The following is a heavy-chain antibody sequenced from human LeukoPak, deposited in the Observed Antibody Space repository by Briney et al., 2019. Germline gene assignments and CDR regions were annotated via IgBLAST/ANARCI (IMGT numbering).Heavy chain of an antibody. V-gene: IGHV3-7*04. J-gene: IGHJ4*02. CDR3: TREYYYGSGSYYNGY. CDR1: GFTFRSYW. CDR2: IKQDGSEK. D-gene: IGHD3-10*01. Sequence: GGSRGLSCAAPGFTFRSYWMTWVRKPPGKGREWVANIKQDGSEKYYVDSVKGRFTISRDNAKNSLYLQMNSLRAEDTAVYYCTREYYYGSGSYYNGYWGQGTLVTVSS.